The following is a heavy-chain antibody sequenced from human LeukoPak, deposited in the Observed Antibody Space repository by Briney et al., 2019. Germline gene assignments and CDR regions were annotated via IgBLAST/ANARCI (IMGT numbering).Heavy chain of an antibody. Sequence: SETLSLTCAVYGGSFSGYYWSWIRQPPGKGLEWIGYIYYSGSTNYNPSLKSRVTISVDTSKNQFSLKLSSVTAADTAVYYCARYGDYFDYWGQGTLVTVSS. CDR1: GGSFSGYY. D-gene: IGHD4-17*01. V-gene: IGHV4-59*08. CDR3: ARYGDYFDY. CDR2: IYYSGST. J-gene: IGHJ4*02.